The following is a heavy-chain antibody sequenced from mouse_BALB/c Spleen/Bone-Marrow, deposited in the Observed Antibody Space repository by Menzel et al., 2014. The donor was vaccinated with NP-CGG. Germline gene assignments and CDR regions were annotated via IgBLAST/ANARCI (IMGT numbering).Heavy chain of an antibody. D-gene: IGHD4-1*01. CDR3: TRGRTWDFDY. Sequence: QVHVKQSGAELVKPGASVKLSCKASGYTFTSYYMYWVKQRPGQGLKWIGEINPSNGGTNFNEKFKSRATLTVDKSSSTAYMQLSSLTSEDSAVYYCTRGRTWDFDYWGQGTTLTVSS. CDR2: INPSNGGT. CDR1: GYTFTSYY. J-gene: IGHJ2*01. V-gene: IGHV1S81*02.